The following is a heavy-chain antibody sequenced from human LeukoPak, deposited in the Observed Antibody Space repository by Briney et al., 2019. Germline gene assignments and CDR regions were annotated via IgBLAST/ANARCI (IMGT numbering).Heavy chain of an antibody. CDR3: AKGGGEDCSGGSCYVYWFDP. CDR2: IYYSGST. Sequence: SETLSLTCTVSGGSISSYYWSWIRQPPGKGLEWIGYIYYSGSTNYNPSLKSRVIISVDTSKNQFSLKLSSVTAADTAVYYCAKGGGEDCSGGSCYVYWFDPWGQGTQVTVSS. CDR1: GGSISSYY. D-gene: IGHD2-15*01. J-gene: IGHJ5*02. V-gene: IGHV4-59*08.